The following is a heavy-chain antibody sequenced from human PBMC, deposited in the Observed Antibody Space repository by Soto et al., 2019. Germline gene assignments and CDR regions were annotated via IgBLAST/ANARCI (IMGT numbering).Heavy chain of an antibody. CDR1: GFTFSGYA. CDR2: IHGGGNSA. V-gene: IGHV3-23*01. J-gene: IGHJ4*02. CDR3: AKNWNWGSLVH. Sequence: PGGSLRFSCAASGFTFSGYAMSWVRQAPGKGLEWVSVIHGGGNSAYYADSVKGRFTISRDNSKNTLYLQMNSLRAEDTAVYYCAKNWNWGSLVHWGQGTLVTVSS. D-gene: IGHD7-27*01.